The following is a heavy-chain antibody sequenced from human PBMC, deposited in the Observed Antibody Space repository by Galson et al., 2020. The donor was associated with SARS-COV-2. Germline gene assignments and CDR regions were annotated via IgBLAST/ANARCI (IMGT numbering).Heavy chain of an antibody. V-gene: IGHV4-39*07. J-gene: IGHJ4*02. CDR3: ARGITHFDS. CDR2: TYYTGST. Sequence: SETLSLTCSVSAGSIRRSSLYWGWIRQPPGKGLEWIGSTYYTGSTYYNPSLKSRVTILVDTSKNVFSLKLSSVTAADTAVYFCARGITHFDSWGQGTLITVSS. D-gene: IGHD3-10*01. CDR1: AGSIRRSSLY.